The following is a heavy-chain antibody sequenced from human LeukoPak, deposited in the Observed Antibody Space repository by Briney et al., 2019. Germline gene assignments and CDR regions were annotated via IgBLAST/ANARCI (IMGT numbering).Heavy chain of an antibody. CDR1: GFTFSSYA. D-gene: IGHD1-26*01. J-gene: IGHJ4*02. CDR2: ISHDGSNK. V-gene: IGHV3-30*07. CDR3: ATEWELLVY. Sequence: GGSLRLSCAASGFTFSSYAMHWVRQAPGKGLEWVAAISHDGSNKYHADSVKGRFTISRDNSKNTLYLQMNSLRAEDTAVYYCATEWELLVYWGQGTLVTVSS.